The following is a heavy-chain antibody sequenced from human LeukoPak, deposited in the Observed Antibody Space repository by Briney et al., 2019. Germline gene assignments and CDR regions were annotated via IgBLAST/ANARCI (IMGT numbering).Heavy chain of an antibody. CDR2: INPDSGGT. Sequence: AASVKVSCKASGYTFTGYYIHWVRQAPGQGLEWMGWINPDSGGTNYAQKFQGRVTMTRDTSICTVYMELSTLRSEDTAVYYCAVNTVTADYFDFWGQGTLVTVSS. CDR1: GYTFTGYY. J-gene: IGHJ4*02. CDR3: AVNTVTADYFDF. V-gene: IGHV1-2*02. D-gene: IGHD2-21*02.